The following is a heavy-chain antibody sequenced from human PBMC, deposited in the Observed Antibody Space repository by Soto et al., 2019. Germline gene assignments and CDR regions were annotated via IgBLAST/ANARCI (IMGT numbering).Heavy chain of an antibody. J-gene: IGHJ4*02. V-gene: IGHV4-30-4*01. CDR2: IHYSGRT. D-gene: IGHD3-22*01. Sequence: SSETLSLTCTVSGGSISSGDHYRSWIRQPPGKGLEWIGYIHYSGRTYHNPSLKSRVTISVDTSKNQFSLKLGSLTAADTAVYYCVRAQGAFYDSSDWGFHYCGQGILVTVYS. CDR3: VRAQGAFYDSSDWGFHY. CDR1: GGSISSGDHY.